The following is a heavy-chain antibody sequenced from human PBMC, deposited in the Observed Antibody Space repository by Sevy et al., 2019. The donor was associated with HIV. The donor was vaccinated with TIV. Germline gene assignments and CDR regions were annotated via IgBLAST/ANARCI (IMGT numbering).Heavy chain of an antibody. CDR2: MRGISSYK. J-gene: IGHJ4*02. V-gene: IGHV3-11*06. CDR3: ARRAGSWDYFDY. CDR1: GFTFSDYY. D-gene: IGHD2-15*01. Sequence: GVSLRLSCAASGFTFSDYYMSWIRQAPGKGREGVSYMRGISSYKNYADSVKGRLPISRDNAKNSLYLQMNSLRAEDTAVYYCARRAGSWDYFDYWGQGTLVTVSS.